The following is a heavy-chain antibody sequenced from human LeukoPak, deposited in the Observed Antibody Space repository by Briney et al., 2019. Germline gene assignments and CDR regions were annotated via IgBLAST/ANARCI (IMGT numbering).Heavy chain of an antibody. V-gene: IGHV1-3*01. D-gene: IGHD3-3*01. CDR1: GYTFTSYA. Sequence: ASVKVSCKASGYTFTSYAMHWVRQAPGQRLEWMGWINAGNGNTKYSQKFQGRVTITRDTSASTAYMELSSLRSDDTAVYYCARDKERATIFGVVILGIDYWGQGTLVTVSS. J-gene: IGHJ4*02. CDR3: ARDKERATIFGVVILGIDY. CDR2: INAGNGNT.